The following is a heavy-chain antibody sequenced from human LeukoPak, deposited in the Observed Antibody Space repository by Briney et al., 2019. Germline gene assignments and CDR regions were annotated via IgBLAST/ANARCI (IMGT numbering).Heavy chain of an antibody. Sequence: GGSLRLSCAASGFTFSSYGMHWVRQAPGKGLEWVAVISYDGSNKYYADSVKGRFTISRDNSKNTLYLQMNSLRAEDTAVYYCAKLGFYDSIDYWGQGTLVTVSS. CDR1: GFTFSSYG. CDR2: ISYDGSNK. D-gene: IGHD3-22*01. V-gene: IGHV3-30*18. J-gene: IGHJ4*02. CDR3: AKLGFYDSIDY.